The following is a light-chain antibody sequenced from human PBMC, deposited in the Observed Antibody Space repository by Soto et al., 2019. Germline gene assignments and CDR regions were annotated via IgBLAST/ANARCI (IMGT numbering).Light chain of an antibody. Sequence: QSALTQPASVSGSPGQSITISCSVTSSDVGSYNLVSWYQHHPGKAPKLMIFEGNKRPLGVSNRFSGSKSGNTASLTISGLQAEDEADYYCSSSATSSTFVVFGGGTKLTVL. V-gene: IGLV2-23*03. CDR1: SSDVGSYNL. J-gene: IGLJ2*01. CDR2: EGN. CDR3: SSSATSSTFVV.